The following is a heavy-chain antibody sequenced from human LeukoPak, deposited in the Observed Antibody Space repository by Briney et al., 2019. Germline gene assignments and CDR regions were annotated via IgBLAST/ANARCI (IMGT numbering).Heavy chain of an antibody. D-gene: IGHD2-15*01. Sequence: PSETLSLTCTVSGGSISNYFWSWIRQPPGKGLEWIGYIYYSGSTTYNPSLKSRVTISVDTSKNHFSLKLTSLTATDTAVYYCARDPSRSCSGGYCYSIWGQGTLVAVAS. J-gene: IGHJ4*02. V-gene: IGHV4-59*01. CDR3: ARDPSRSCSGGYCYSI. CDR2: IYYSGST. CDR1: GGSISNYF.